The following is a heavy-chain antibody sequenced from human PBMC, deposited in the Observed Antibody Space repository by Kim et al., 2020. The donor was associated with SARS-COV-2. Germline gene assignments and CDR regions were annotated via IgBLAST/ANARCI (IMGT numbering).Heavy chain of an antibody. D-gene: IGHD2-15*01. CDR3: VSLGYCSGITCLDY. Sequence: YAGSVKGRFTISRDNSKNTLFLQMNSLRAEDTAVYYCVSLGYCSGITCLDYWGQGTLVTVSS. J-gene: IGHJ4*02. V-gene: IGHV3-33*01.